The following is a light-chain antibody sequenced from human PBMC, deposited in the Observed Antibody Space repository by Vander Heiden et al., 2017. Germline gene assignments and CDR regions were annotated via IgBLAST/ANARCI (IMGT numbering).Light chain of an antibody. CDR1: SSDVGGYNY. CDR2: DVS. V-gene: IGLV2-11*01. Sequence: QSALTQPRSVSGSPGQSVTISCTGTSSDVGGYNYVSWYQQHPGKATKLMIYDVSKRPSGVPDRFSGSKSGNTASLTISGLQAEDEADYYCCSDAGSYTLVFGGGTKLTVL. J-gene: IGLJ2*01. CDR3: CSDAGSYTLV.